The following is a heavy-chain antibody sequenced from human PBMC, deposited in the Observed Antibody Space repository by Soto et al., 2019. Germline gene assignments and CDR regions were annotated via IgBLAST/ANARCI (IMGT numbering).Heavy chain of an antibody. Sequence: ASVKVSCKASGYTITGYLIHWVRQAPGQGLEWMGWLDPNSGSTNYAQKFQGRITMTREKSINTAYMDLSSLTSDDTAVYYCARAPAGFSTTWYEWFDPWGQGTQVTV. CDR1: GYTITGYL. D-gene: IGHD6-13*01. J-gene: IGHJ5*02. CDR2: LDPNSGST. CDR3: ARAPAGFSTTWYEWFDP. V-gene: IGHV1-2*02.